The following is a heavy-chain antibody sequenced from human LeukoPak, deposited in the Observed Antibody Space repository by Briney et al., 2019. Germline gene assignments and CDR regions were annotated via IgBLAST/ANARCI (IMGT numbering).Heavy chain of an antibody. CDR1: AYSISSGYY. CDR3: ARGKSRGSHIDY. V-gene: IGHV4-38-2*02. D-gene: IGHD1-26*01. CDR2: IYHSGST. Sequence: PSETLSLTCTVSAYSISSGYYWGWIRQPPGKGLEWIGSIYHSGSTYYNPSLKSRVAISVDTSKNQFSLRLTSVTAADTAVYYCARGKSRGSHIDYWGQGTLVTVSS. J-gene: IGHJ4*02.